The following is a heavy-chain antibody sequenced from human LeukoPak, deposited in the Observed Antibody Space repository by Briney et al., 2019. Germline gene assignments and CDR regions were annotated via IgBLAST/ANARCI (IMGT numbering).Heavy chain of an antibody. D-gene: IGHD5-18*01. CDR2: LYYSGST. V-gene: IGHV4-59*01. J-gene: IGHJ6*02. CDR1: GGSINSYY. Sequence: SETLSLTCTVSGGSINSYYWSWIRQPPGKGLEWIGYLYYSGSTKYNPSLKSRVTISVDTSKNQFSLKLSSVTAADTAVYYCARGSGYSYYYYYYGMDVWGQGTTVTVSS. CDR3: ARGSGYSYYYYYYGMDV.